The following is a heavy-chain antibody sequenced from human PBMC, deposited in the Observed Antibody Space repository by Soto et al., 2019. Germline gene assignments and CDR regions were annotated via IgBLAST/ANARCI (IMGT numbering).Heavy chain of an antibody. CDR1: GGSFSGYY. J-gene: IGHJ4*02. D-gene: IGHD3-10*01. CDR2: INHSGST. CDR3: ARGYGRNFAY. Sequence: QVQLQQWGAGLLKPSETLSLTCAVYGGSFSGYYWSWIRQPPGKGLEWIGEINHSGSTNYNPSLKSGVTISVDTSKKQFSLKLSSVTAADTAVYYCARGYGRNFAYSGQGTLVTVSS. V-gene: IGHV4-34*01.